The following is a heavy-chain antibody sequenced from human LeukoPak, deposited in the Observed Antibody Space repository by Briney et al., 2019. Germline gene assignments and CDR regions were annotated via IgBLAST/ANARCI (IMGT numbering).Heavy chain of an antibody. Sequence: GGSLRLSCAASGFTFSSYNMNWVRQAPGKGLEWVSDISSSGSTIYFADSVKGRFTISRDNAKNSLYLQMNSLRDEDTAVYYCARLEYYYVSGNYYKLFNYWGQGTLVTVCS. J-gene: IGHJ4*02. D-gene: IGHD3-10*01. CDR2: ISSSGSTI. V-gene: IGHV3-48*02. CDR3: ARLEYYYVSGNYYKLFNY. CDR1: GFTFSSYN.